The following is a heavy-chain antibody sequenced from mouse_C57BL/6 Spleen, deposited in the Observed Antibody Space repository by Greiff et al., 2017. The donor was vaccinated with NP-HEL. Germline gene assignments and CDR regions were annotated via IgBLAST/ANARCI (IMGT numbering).Heavy chain of an antibody. Sequence: VQLQQSGPELVKPGDSVKISCKASGYSFTGYFMNWVMQSHGKSLEWIGRINPYNGDTFYNQKFKGKATLTVDKSSSTAHMELRSLTSEDSAVYYCARYYYGSRYFDVWGTGTTVTVSS. CDR1: GYSFTGYF. CDR3: ARYYYGSRYFDV. CDR2: INPYNGDT. D-gene: IGHD1-1*01. V-gene: IGHV1-20*01. J-gene: IGHJ1*03.